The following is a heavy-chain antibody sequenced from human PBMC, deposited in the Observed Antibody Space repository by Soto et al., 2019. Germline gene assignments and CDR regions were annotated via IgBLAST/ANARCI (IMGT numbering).Heavy chain of an antibody. V-gene: IGHV3-48*02. CDR2: INRNSRSI. CDR3: ARESPYNDDAFDI. CDR1: GFTFSTYS. Sequence: GGSLRLSCAASGFTFSTYSMNWVRQAPGKGLEWVSYINRNSRSIYYIDSVKGRFTISRDNAKDSLYLQMNSLRDEDTAVYYCARESPYNDDAFDIWGQGTMVTVSS. D-gene: IGHD1-1*01. J-gene: IGHJ3*02.